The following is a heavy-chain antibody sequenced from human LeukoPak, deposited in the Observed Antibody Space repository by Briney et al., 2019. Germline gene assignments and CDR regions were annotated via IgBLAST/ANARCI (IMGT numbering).Heavy chain of an antibody. CDR1: GFTFGLYA. V-gene: IGHV3-23*01. J-gene: IGHJ3*02. CDR3: AKTPDAFDI. D-gene: IGHD2-15*01. Sequence: GGSLRLSCAASGFTFGLYAINWVRQAPGKGLEWISYIGPSGSNIYYADSVKGRFTISRDNSKNTLYLQMNSLRAEDTAVYYCAKTPDAFDIWGQGTMVTVSS. CDR2: IGPSGSNI.